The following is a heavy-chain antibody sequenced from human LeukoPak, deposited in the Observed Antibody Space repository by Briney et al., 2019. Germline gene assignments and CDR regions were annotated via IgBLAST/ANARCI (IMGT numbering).Heavy chain of an antibody. CDR1: GGSFSGYY. Sequence: ASETLSLTCAVYGGSFSGYYWSWIRQPPGKGLEWIGYIYDSGSTNYNPSLKSRVTISVDTSKNQFSLKLSSVTAADTAVYYCACLTTADAFDIWGQGTMVTVSS. J-gene: IGHJ3*02. CDR2: IYDSGST. V-gene: IGHV4-59*01. D-gene: IGHD3-22*01. CDR3: ACLTTADAFDI.